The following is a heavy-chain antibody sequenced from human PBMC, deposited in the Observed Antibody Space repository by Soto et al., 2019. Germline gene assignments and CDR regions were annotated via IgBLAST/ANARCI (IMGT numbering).Heavy chain of an antibody. V-gene: IGHV1-18*04. CDR1: GYTFTSYG. CDR3: ARGRGRGYSYGGSLNTYYYGMDV. Sequence: ASVKVSCKASGYTFTSYGISWVRQAPGQGLEWMGWISAYNGNTNYAQKLQGRVTMTTDTSTSTAYMELRSLRSDDTAVYYCARGRGRGYSYGGSLNTYYYGMDVWGQGTTVTVSS. D-gene: IGHD5-18*01. J-gene: IGHJ6*02. CDR2: ISAYNGNT.